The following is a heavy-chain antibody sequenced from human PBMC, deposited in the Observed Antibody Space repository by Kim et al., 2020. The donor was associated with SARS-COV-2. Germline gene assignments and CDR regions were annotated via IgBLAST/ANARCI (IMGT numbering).Heavy chain of an antibody. V-gene: IGHV3-48*01. J-gene: IGHJ4*02. CDR3: AREGFDY. CDR2: RGPT. Sequence: RGPTCYGESVKGRFTISRDNGKNSLYLQISSLKGEDTAVYYCAREGFDYWGRGTLVTVSS.